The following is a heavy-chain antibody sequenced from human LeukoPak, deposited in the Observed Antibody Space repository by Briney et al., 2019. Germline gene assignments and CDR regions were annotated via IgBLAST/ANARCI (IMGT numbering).Heavy chain of an antibody. CDR2: INSLSGRT. CDR1: GYTFTSYY. J-gene: IGHJ4*02. CDR3: ARECDYNTACVGDY. D-gene: IGHD1-14*01. Sequence: ASLKSSCKTSGYTFTSYYMHWVRQAPGERLVWRGIINSLSGRTTYAQKLQGRVSMTRDTSTSTIYMEVSSLGSDDTAVYYCARECDYNTACVGDYWGQGTLVTVSS. V-gene: IGHV1-46*01.